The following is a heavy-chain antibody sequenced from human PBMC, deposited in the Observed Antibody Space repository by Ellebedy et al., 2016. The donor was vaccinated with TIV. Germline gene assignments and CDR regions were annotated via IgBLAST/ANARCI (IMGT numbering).Heavy chain of an antibody. V-gene: IGHV4-4*07. CDR3: ARVRFFGGYYLDFDY. J-gene: IGHJ4*02. D-gene: IGHD3-22*01. Sequence: SETLSLXXSVSGGSISGDYWSWIRQPAGKGLEWIGRFYSSRSTTYNPSLKSRVTISVDTSKNQFSLKLSSVTAADTAVYYCARVRFFGGYYLDFDYWGQGTLVTVSS. CDR1: GGSISGDY. CDR2: FYSSRST.